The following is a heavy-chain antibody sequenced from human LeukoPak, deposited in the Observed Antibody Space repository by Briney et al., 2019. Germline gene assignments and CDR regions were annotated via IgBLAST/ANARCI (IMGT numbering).Heavy chain of an antibody. CDR3: AKTSVGEGRIIGSGYFDN. D-gene: IGHD2-15*01. Sequence: PGGSLRLSCAASGFTFSSYEMNWVRQAPGKGLEWVSYISSSGSTISYADSVKGRFTISRDNAKNSLYLQMNSLRAEDTAVYCCAKTSVGEGRIIGSGYFDNWGQGTLVTVSS. CDR1: GFTFSSYE. J-gene: IGHJ4*02. CDR2: ISSSGSTI. V-gene: IGHV3-48*03.